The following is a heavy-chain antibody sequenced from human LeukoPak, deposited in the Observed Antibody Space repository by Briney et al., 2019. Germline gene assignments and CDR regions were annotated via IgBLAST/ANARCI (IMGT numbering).Heavy chain of an antibody. D-gene: IGHD6-19*01. CDR1: GFTFSSYA. V-gene: IGHV3-23*01. CDR3: AKVDGLGGYSSGGYFDY. Sequence: GGSLRLSCAASGFTFSSYAMSWVRQAPGKGLEWVSAISGSGGSTYYADSVKGRFTISRDNSKNTLYLQMTSLRAEDTAVYYCAKVDGLGGYSSGGYFDYWGQGTLVTVSS. CDR2: ISGSGGST. J-gene: IGHJ4*02.